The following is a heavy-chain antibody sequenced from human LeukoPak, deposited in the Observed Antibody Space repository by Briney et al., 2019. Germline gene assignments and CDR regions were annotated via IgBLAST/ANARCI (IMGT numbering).Heavy chain of an antibody. CDR3: ARATLYSSSGFDY. J-gene: IGHJ4*02. CDR2: IYHSGST. Sequence: SETLSLTCTVSGGSISSGGYYWSWIRQPPGKGLEWIGYIYHSGSTYYNPSLKSRVTISVDRSKNQFTLKLSSVTAADTAVYYCARATLYSSSGFDYWGQGTLVTVSS. CDR1: GGSISSGGYY. V-gene: IGHV4-30-2*01. D-gene: IGHD6-6*01.